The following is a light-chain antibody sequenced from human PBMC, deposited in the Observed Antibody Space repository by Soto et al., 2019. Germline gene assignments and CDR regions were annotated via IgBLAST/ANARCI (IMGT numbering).Light chain of an antibody. Sequence: QSVLTQPASVSGSPGQSITISCTGTSSDVGAYNYDSWYQQYPGEAPKVIIYDVSHRPAGVSNRFSGSKSGNTASLTISGLQTQDEADYYCSSYISATTYVFGTGTKLTVL. V-gene: IGLV2-14*01. CDR1: SSDVGAYNY. CDR3: SSYISATTYV. CDR2: DVS. J-gene: IGLJ1*01.